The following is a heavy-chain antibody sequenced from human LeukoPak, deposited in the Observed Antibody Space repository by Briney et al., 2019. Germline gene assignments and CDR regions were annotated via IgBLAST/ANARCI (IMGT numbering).Heavy chain of an antibody. J-gene: IGHJ5*02. V-gene: IGHV4-59*01. D-gene: IGHD6-19*01. Sequence: PSETLSLTCTVSGGSISSYYWSWIRQPPGKTLEWIGYIYYSGSTNYNPSLKSRVTILVDTSKNQFSLKLRSVTAADTAVYYCARGLEIAVAGTWFDPWGQGTLVTVSS. CDR1: GGSISSYY. CDR2: IYYSGST. CDR3: ARGLEIAVAGTWFDP.